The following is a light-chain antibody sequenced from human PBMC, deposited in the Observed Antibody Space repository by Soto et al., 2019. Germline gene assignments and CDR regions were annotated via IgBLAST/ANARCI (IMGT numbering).Light chain of an antibody. V-gene: IGLV2-8*01. J-gene: IGLJ3*02. CDR3: SSYAASNNFV. CDR1: SSDVGGYNS. Sequence: QSVLTQPPSASGSPGQSVTISCTGTSSDVGGYNSVSWYQQHPGKAPKLMIYEVTKRPSGVPDRFSGSKSGNTASLTVSGLQAEDEADYYCSSYAASNNFVFGGGTKVTVL. CDR2: EVT.